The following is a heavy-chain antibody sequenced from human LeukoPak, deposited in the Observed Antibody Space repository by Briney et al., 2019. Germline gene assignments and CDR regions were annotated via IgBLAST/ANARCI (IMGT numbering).Heavy chain of an antibody. CDR3: ARGGGHQPTYYQYLDV. V-gene: IGHV3-53*01. Sequence: GGSLRLSCAASGFTVSNSYMTWVRQAPDKGPEWVSLTYSAGFTYYPDSVEGRFTISRDIAKNTVFLQMNSLRVEDTAVYYCARGGGHQPTYYQYLDVWGKGTTVTVSS. D-gene: IGHD1-14*01. CDR2: TYSAGFT. J-gene: IGHJ6*03. CDR1: GFTVSNSY.